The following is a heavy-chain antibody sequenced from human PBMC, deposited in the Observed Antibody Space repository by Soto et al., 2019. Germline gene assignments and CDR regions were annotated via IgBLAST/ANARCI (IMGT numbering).Heavy chain of an antibody. CDR3: AAEGYNWNYGESAFDI. J-gene: IGHJ3*02. Sequence: SVKVSCKASGFTFTSSAVQWVRQARGQRLEWIGWIVVGSGNTNYAQKFQERVAITRDMSTSTAYMELSSLRSEDTAVYYCAAEGYNWNYGESAFDIWGQGTMVTVSS. V-gene: IGHV1-58*01. D-gene: IGHD1-7*01. CDR2: IVVGSGNT. CDR1: GFTFTSSA.